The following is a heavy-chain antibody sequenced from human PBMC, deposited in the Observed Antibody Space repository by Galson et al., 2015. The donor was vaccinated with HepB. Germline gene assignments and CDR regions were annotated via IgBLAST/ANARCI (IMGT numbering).Heavy chain of an antibody. J-gene: IGHJ4*02. CDR2: IYYSGST. V-gene: IGHV4-39*01. Sequence: SETLSLTCTVSGGSISSSSYYWGWIRQPPGKGLEWIGSIYYSGSTYYNPSLKSRVTISVDTSKNQFSLKLSSVTAADTAVYYCAALDLNYYDSSGFFDYWGQGTLVTVSS. D-gene: IGHD3-22*01. CDR1: GGSISSSSYY. CDR3: AALDLNYYDSSGFFDY.